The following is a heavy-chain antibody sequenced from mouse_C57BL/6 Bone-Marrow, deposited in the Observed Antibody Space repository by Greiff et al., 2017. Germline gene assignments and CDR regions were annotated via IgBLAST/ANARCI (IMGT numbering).Heavy chain of an antibody. D-gene: IGHD1-1*01. CDR3: ARRGYGSSWDYYAMDY. CDR1: GFTFSSYG. Sequence: EVMLVESGGDLVKPGGSLKLSCAASGFTFSSYGMSWVRQTPDKRLEWVATISSGGSYTYYPDSVKGRFTISRDNAKNTLYLQMSSLKSEDTAMYYCARRGYGSSWDYYAMDYWGQGTSVTVSS. V-gene: IGHV5-6*01. J-gene: IGHJ4*01. CDR2: ISSGGSYT.